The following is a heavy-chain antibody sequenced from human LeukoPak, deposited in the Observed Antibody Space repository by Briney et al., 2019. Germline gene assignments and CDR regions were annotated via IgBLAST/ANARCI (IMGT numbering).Heavy chain of an antibody. CDR3: VRRGIPLYYMDV. Sequence: GGSLRLSCAASGFPFSTYAMTWVRQAPGEGLEWVSAITNSGGSTYYADSVKGRFTISRDNSKNTLYLQMDSLRAGDTAVYYCVRRGIPLYYMDVWGKGTTVTVSS. CDR2: ITNSGGST. CDR1: GFPFSTYA. V-gene: IGHV3-23*01. J-gene: IGHJ6*03.